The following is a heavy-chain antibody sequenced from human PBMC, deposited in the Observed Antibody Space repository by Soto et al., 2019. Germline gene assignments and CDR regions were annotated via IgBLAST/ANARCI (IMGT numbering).Heavy chain of an antibody. CDR1: GFICSSYD. J-gene: IGHJ3*01. CDR2: ILAGGST. D-gene: IGHD2-8*02. V-gene: IGHV3-23*01. Sequence: GGSLRLSCAASGFICSSYDMSWVRQAPGKGLDWVSTILAGGSTYYADSVKGRFTISRDRSTNTVFLQMNSLTAGDTAVYYCAKATASGGGAFDFCGQGTMVTVSS. CDR3: AKATASGGGAFDF.